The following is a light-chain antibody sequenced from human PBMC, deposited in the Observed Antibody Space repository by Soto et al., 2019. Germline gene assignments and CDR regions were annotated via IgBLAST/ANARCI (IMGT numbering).Light chain of an antibody. CDR1: SGHNSYA. CDR2: LNSDGSH. Sequence: QPVLTQPPSASASLGASVKLTCTLSSGHNSYAIAWHQQQPEQGPRYLMKLNSDGSHSKGDGIPDRFSGSSSGAERYLTISSLQSEDEADYYCQTWSTDIRVFGGGTKVTVL. V-gene: IGLV4-69*01. CDR3: QTWSTDIRV. J-gene: IGLJ3*02.